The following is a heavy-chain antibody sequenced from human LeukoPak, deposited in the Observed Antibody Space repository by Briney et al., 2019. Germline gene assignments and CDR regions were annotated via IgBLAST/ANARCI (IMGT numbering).Heavy chain of an antibody. J-gene: IGHJ6*03. Sequence: SETLSLTCTVSGGSISSGGYYWSWIRQHPGKGLEWIGYIYYSGSTYYNPSLKSRVTISVDTSKNQFSLKLSSVTAADTAVYYCARESSSWYLGYGYYYMDVWGKGTTVTVSS. CDR1: GGSISSGGYY. V-gene: IGHV4-31*03. D-gene: IGHD6-13*01. CDR3: ARESSSWYLGYGYYYMDV. CDR2: IYYSGST.